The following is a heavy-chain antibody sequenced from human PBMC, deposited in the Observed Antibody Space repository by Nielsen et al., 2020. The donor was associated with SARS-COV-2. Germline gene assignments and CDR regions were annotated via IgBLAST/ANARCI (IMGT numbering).Heavy chain of an antibody. Sequence: GGSLRLSCAASGFTFSSYEMNWVRQAPGKGLEWVSYISSSGSTIYYADSVKGRFTISRDNAKNSLYLQMNSLRAEDTALYHCARGGIAAAGTQFDPWGQGTLVTVSS. CDR3: ARGGIAAAGTQFDP. D-gene: IGHD6-13*01. J-gene: IGHJ5*02. CDR1: GFTFSSYE. CDR2: ISSSGSTI. V-gene: IGHV3-48*03.